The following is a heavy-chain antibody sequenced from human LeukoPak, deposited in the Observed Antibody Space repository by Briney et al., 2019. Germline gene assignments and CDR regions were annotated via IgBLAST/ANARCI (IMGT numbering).Heavy chain of an antibody. Sequence: GESLKISCKGSGYSFPSYWIGWVRQMPGKGLEWMGIVYPGDSDTRYSPSFQGQVTISADKSINTVYLQWSSLNASDTAMYYCVMVGVPGWNCMDVWGQGTSVTVSS. CDR3: VMVGVPGWNCMDV. V-gene: IGHV5-51*01. CDR1: GYSFPSYW. CDR2: VYPGDSDT. D-gene: IGHD2-2*01. J-gene: IGHJ6*02.